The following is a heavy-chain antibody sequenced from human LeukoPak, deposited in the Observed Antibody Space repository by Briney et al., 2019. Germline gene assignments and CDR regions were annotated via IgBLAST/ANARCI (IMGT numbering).Heavy chain of an antibody. Sequence: PSQTLSLTCTVSGGSISSGGYYWSWIRQHPGKGLEWIGYIYYSGSTYYNPSLKSRVTISVDTSKNQFSLKLSSVTAADTAVYYCARADIVVVVAATGAVTYYYYGMDVWGQGTTVTVS. J-gene: IGHJ6*02. CDR1: GGSISSGGYY. D-gene: IGHD2-15*01. CDR2: IYYSGST. V-gene: IGHV4-31*03. CDR3: ARADIVVVVAATGAVTYYYYGMDV.